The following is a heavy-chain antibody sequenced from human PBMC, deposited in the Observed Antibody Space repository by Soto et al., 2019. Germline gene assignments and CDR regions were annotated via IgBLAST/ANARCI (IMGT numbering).Heavy chain of an antibody. V-gene: IGHV3-7*01. D-gene: IGHD3-3*01. CDR3: ARDSSLHYDFWSGYYEGPYYYGMDV. J-gene: IGHJ6*02. Sequence: PGGSLRLSCAASGFTFSSYWMSWVRQAPGKGLEWVANIKQDGSEKYYVDSVKGRFTISRDNAKNSLYLQMNSLRAEDTAVYYCARDSSLHYDFWSGYYEGPYYYGMDVWGQGTTVTVSS. CDR1: GFTFSSYW. CDR2: IKQDGSEK.